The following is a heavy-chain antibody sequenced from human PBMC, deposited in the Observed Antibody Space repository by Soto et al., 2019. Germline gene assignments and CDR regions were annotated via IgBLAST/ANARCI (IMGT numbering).Heavy chain of an antibody. Sequence: SETLSLTCTDSGGSISSYYWSWIRQPPGKGLEWIGYIYYSGSTNYNPSLKSRGTISVDTSKNQFSLKLSSVTAADTAVYYCARGGGSWYGYYYCGMDVWGQGTTVTVSS. CDR1: GGSISSYY. D-gene: IGHD6-13*01. J-gene: IGHJ6*02. V-gene: IGHV4-59*01. CDR2: IYYSGST. CDR3: ARGGGSWYGYYYCGMDV.